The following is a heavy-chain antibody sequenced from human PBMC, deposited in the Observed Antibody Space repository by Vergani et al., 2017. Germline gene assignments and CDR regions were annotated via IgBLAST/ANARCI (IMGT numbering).Heavy chain of an antibody. CDR2: SSSSSSYI. D-gene: IGHD3-3*01. V-gene: IGHV3-21*04. CDR3: AKEHYDFWSGYPTLTPSDL. J-gene: IGHJ2*01. CDR1: GFTFSSYS. Sequence: EVQLLESGGGLVKRGGSLRLSCAASGFTFSSYSMNWVRQAPGKGLEWVSSSSSSSSYIHYSDSLKGRFTISRDNAKSSLFLQMNSLRAEDTAFYYCAKEHYDFWSGYPTLTPSDLWGRGTLVTVSS.